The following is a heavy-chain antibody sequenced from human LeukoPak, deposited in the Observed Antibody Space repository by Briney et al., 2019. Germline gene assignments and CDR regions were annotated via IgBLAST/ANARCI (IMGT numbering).Heavy chain of an antibody. CDR3: AKAGPSSSWYFDY. Sequence: GGSLRLSCAASGFTFSSYGMHWVRQAPGKGLEWVSAISGRGGTYYADSVKGRFTISRGNFRNTLYLQVNSLRADDTAVYYCAKAGPSSSWYFDYWGQGTLVTVSS. D-gene: IGHD6-13*01. CDR2: ISGRGGT. J-gene: IGHJ4*02. V-gene: IGHV3-23*01. CDR1: GFTFSSYG.